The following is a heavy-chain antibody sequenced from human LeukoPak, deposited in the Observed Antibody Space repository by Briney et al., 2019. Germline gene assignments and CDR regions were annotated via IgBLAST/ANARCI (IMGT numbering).Heavy chain of an antibody. CDR2: ISGSGGST. CDR1: GFTFSNYG. V-gene: IGHV3-23*01. J-gene: IGHJ1*01. D-gene: IGHD6-13*01. Sequence: PGGSLRLSCAASGFTFSNYGMSWVRQAPGKGLEWVSAISGSGGSTYYADSVKGRFTISRDNSKNTLYLQMNSLRAEDTAVYYCARWSIAAVFAEYFQHWGQGTLVTVSS. CDR3: ARWSIAAVFAEYFQH.